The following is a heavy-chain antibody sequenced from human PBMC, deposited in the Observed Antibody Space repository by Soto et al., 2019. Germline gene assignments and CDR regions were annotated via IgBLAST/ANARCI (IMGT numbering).Heavy chain of an antibody. V-gene: IGHV4-30-2*01. Sequence: PSETLSLTCDVSGDTISTGGYTWAWIRQPPGKALEWIGHTYHSGNTYYNPTLKSRVIISVDRSKNQFSLKLSSVTAADTAVNYCVRFWPPPYSDALTDYTDAFDYWGQGTLVTVSS. CDR3: VRFWPPPYSDALTDYTDAFDY. CDR1: GDTISTGGYT. J-gene: IGHJ4*02. CDR2: TYHSGNT. D-gene: IGHD3-9*01.